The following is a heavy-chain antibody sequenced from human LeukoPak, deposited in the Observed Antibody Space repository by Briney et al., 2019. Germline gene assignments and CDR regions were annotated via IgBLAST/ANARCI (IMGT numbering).Heavy chain of an antibody. D-gene: IGHD6-19*01. V-gene: IGHV1-69*05. CDR2: IIPIFGTA. CDR3: ARYGEDSSGWYLANWFDP. J-gene: IGHJ5*02. Sequence: SVKVSCKASGGTFCSYAISWVRQAPGQGLEWVGRIIPIFGTANYAQKFQGRVTITTDESTSTAYMELSSLRSEDTAVYYCARYGEDSSGWYLANWFDPWGQGTLVTVSS. CDR1: GGTFCSYA.